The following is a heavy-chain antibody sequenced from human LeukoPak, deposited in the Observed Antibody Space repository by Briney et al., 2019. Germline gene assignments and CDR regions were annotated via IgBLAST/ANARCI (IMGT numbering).Heavy chain of an antibody. CDR2: IKSKADGGTT. D-gene: IGHD3-10*01. CDR3: TTDQIWLGELLVFFDY. J-gene: IGHJ4*02. Sequence: GSLRLSCAASGFTFSNAWMSWVRQAPGKGLEWVGRIKSKADGGTTDYAAPVKGRFTISRDDSKNTLYLQMNSLKTEDTAVYSCTTDQIWLGELLVFFDYWGQGTLVTVSS. V-gene: IGHV3-15*01. CDR1: GFTFSNAW.